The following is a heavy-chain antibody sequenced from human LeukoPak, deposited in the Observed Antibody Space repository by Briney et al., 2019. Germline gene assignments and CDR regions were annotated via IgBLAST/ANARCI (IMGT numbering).Heavy chain of an antibody. J-gene: IGHJ6*02. CDR3: AKDLKQLATYYYYGMDV. CDR1: GFTFDDYA. V-gene: IGHV3-9*01. D-gene: IGHD6-13*01. Sequence: GRSLRLSCAASGFTFDDYAMHWVRQAPGKGLEWVSGISWNSGSIGYADSVKGRFTISRDNAKNSLYLQMNSLRAEDTALYYCAKDLKQLATYYYYGMDVWGQGTTVAVSS. CDR2: ISWNSGSI.